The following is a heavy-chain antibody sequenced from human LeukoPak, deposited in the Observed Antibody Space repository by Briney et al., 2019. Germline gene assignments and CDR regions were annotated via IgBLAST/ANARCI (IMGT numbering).Heavy chain of an antibody. J-gene: IGHJ4*02. Sequence: GGSLRLSCAASGFTFSSYWMHWVRQAPGKGLVWVSRINSDGSSTSYADSVKGRFTISRDNAKNALYLQMNSLRAEDTAVYYCARVLAGEAYFDYWGQGTLVTVSS. CDR1: GFTFSSYW. CDR2: INSDGSST. CDR3: ARVLAGEAYFDY. V-gene: IGHV3-74*01. D-gene: IGHD6-19*01.